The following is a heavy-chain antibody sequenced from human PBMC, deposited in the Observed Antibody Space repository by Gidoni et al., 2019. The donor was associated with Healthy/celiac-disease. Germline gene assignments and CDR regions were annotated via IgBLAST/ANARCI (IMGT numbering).Heavy chain of an antibody. Sequence: EVQLVESGGGLVQPGGSLRLSCAASGFPFSSYWMSWVRQAPGKGLEWVANIKQDGSEKYYVDSVKGRFTISRDNAKNSLYLQMNSLRAEDTAVYYCAREGTLYCSSTSCYFGYWGQGTLVTVSS. V-gene: IGHV3-7*03. CDR1: GFPFSSYW. D-gene: IGHD2-2*01. J-gene: IGHJ4*02. CDR3: AREGTLYCSSTSCYFGY. CDR2: IKQDGSEK.